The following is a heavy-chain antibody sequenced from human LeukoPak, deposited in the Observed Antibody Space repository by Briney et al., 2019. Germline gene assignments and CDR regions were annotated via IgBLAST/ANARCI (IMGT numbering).Heavy chain of an antibody. D-gene: IGHD3-10*01. V-gene: IGHV3-21*01. Sequence: GGSLRLSCAASGFTFSSYSMNWVRQAPGKGLEWVSSISSSSSYIYYADSVKGRFTISRDNAKNSLYLQMNSLRAEDTAVYYCARDTESYYYGSGSYYNAFGCWGQGTLVTVSS. CDR3: ARDTESYYYGSGSYYNAFGC. CDR2: ISSSSSYI. CDR1: GFTFSSYS. J-gene: IGHJ4*02.